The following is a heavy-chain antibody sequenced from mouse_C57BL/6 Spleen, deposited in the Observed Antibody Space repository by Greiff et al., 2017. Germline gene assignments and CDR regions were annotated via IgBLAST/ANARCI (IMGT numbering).Heavy chain of an antibody. Sequence: QVQLQPSGAELVRPGASVKLSCQASGYTFTDYYINWVKQRPGQGLEWIARIYPGSGNTSYHEKFKGKATLTAEQSSSTAYMQLNSLTSEDSAVYFCARGEDGYYPYFDYGGQGTTLTVSS. J-gene: IGHJ2*01. D-gene: IGHD2-3*01. V-gene: IGHV1-76*01. CDR2: IYPGSGNT. CDR3: ARGEDGYYPYFDY. CDR1: GYTFTDYY.